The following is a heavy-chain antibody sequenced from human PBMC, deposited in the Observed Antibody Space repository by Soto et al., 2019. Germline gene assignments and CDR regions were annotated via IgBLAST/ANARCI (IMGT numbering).Heavy chain of an antibody. CDR3: ARTGWLLTRDYYYGMEV. V-gene: IGHV5-51*01. J-gene: IGHJ6*02. CDR1: GYSFTSYW. D-gene: IGHD3-9*01. CDR2: IYPGDSDT. Sequence: PGESLKISCKGSGYSFTSYWIGWVRQMPGKGLEWMGIIYPGDSDTRYSPSFQGQVTISADKSISTAYLQWSSLKASDTAMYYCARTGWLLTRDYYYGMEVWGQGTTVTVSS.